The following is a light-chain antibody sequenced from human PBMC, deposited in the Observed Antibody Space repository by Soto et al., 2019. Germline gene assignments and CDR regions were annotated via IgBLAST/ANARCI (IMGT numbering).Light chain of an antibody. CDR1: QGIRSD. J-gene: IGKJ1*01. V-gene: IGKV1-17*01. CDR3: LQHNNYPLT. CDR2: VAS. Sequence: DIQMTQSPSSLSASVGDRVTITCRASQGIRSDLGWYQQKPGKAPKRLIYVASSLQSGVPSRFSGSGSGTELTLTISSLQPEDFATYYCLQHNNYPLTFGPGTKVEIK.